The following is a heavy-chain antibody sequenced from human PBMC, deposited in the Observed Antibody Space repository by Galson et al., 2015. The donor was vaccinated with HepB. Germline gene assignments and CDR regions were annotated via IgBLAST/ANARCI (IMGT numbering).Heavy chain of an antibody. Sequence: SLRLSCAASGFAFSRYAMSWVHQAPGKGLEWVSAISGSDDSTYFADSGKGRFSIFRDNSKNTLYLQLNSLRAEDTAVYYCAAHTADGESTFDFWGQGTLVTVSS. V-gene: IGHV3-23*01. J-gene: IGHJ4*02. CDR2: ISGSDDST. CDR3: AAHTADGESTFDF. CDR1: GFAFSRYA. D-gene: IGHD4-17*01.